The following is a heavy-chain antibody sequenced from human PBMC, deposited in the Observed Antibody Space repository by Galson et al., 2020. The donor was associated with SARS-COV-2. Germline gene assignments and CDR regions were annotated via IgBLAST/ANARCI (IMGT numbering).Heavy chain of an antibody. V-gene: IGHV3-48*04. CDR2: ISSSSSTI. CDR1: GFTFSSYS. D-gene: IGHD6-13*01. CDR3: AGESNSSPIDY. Sequence: GGSLRLSCAASGFTFSSYSMNWVRQAPGKGREWVSYISSSSSTIYYADSVKGRFTISRDNAKNSLYLQMNSLRAEDTAVYYCAGESNSSPIDYWGQGTLVTVSS. J-gene: IGHJ4*02.